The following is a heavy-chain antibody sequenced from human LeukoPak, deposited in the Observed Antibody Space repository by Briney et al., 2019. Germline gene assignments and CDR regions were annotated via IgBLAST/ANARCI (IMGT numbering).Heavy chain of an antibody. CDR1: GGTFSSYA. D-gene: IGHD3-10*01. Sequence: ASVKVSCKASGGTFSSYAISWVRQAPGQGLEWMGGLIPIFGTANYAQKFQGRVTITADKSTSTAYMELSSLRSEDTAVYYCARAIRGSKIASRYYFYYMDIWGKGTTVTVSS. CDR2: LIPIFGTA. CDR3: ARAIRGSKIASRYYFYYMDI. J-gene: IGHJ6*03. V-gene: IGHV1-69*06.